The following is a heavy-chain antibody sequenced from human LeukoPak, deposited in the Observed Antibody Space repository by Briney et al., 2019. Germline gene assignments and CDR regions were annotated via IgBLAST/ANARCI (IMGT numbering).Heavy chain of an antibody. Sequence: ASVKVSCKASGGTFSSYAISWVRQAPGQGLEWMGGIIPIFGSANYAQKFQGRVTITTDESTSTAYMELSSLRSEDTAVYYCAKVSGSYWGGFDYWGQGTLVTVSS. CDR2: IIPIFGSA. J-gene: IGHJ4*02. CDR1: GGTFSSYA. V-gene: IGHV1-69*05. CDR3: AKVSGSYWGGFDY. D-gene: IGHD1-26*01.